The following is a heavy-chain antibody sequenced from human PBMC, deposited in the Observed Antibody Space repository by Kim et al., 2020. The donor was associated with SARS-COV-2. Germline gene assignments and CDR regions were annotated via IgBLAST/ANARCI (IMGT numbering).Heavy chain of an antibody. V-gene: IGHV3-30*04. CDR1: GFTFSSYA. CDR3: ARDVGSGSYSHDAFDI. CDR2: ISYDGSNK. D-gene: IGHD3-10*01. J-gene: IGHJ3*02. Sequence: GGSLRLSCAASGFTFSSYAMHWVRQAPGKGLEWVAVISYDGSNKYYADSVKGRFTISRDNSKNTLYLQMNSLRAEDTAVYYCARDVGSGSYSHDAFDIWGQGTMVTVSS.